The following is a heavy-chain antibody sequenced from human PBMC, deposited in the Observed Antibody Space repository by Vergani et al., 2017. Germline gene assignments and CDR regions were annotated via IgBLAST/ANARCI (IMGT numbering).Heavy chain of an antibody. Sequence: QLVESGGGWVQPGGSLRLSCVVSGFDFSSYIMNWVRQAPGKGLEWVSFVSTGTKSQSYAESVKGRFTISRDSAKNSLYVQMDSLRAEDTAVYYCATAGAAYCRGASCYDFFEYWGQGTLVTVAS. V-gene: IGHV3-48*01. CDR1: GFDFSSYI. D-gene: IGHD2-15*01. CDR2: VSTGTKSQ. CDR3: ATAGAAYCRGASCYDFFEY. J-gene: IGHJ4*02.